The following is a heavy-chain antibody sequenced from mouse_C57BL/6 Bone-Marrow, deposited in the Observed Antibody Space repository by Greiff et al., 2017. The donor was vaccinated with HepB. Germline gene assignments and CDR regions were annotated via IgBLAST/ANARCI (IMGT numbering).Heavy chain of an antibody. V-gene: IGHV1-5*01. CDR1: GYTFTSYW. CDR2: IYPGNSDT. J-gene: IGHJ1*03. D-gene: IGHD1-1*01. CDR3: TGDYYGSSYWYFDV. Sequence: VQLQQSGTVLARPGASVKMSCKTSGYTFTSYWMHWVKQRPGQGLEWIGAIYPGNSDTSYNQKFKGKAKLTAVTSASTAYMELSSLTNEDSAVYYGTGDYYGSSYWYFDVWGTGTTVTVSS.